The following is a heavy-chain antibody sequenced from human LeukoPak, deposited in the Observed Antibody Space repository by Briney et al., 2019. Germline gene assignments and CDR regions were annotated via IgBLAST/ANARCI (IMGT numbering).Heavy chain of an antibody. CDR3: VRLSRDENVYFDY. CDR2: IYPGDSDT. J-gene: IGHJ4*02. CDR1: GYSFTTYW. Sequence: GESLKISCKGSGYSFTTYWIGWVRQMPGKGLEWMGIIYPGDSDTKYRPSFQGQVTISADKSTRTAYLQWSTLKASDTAMYYCVRLSRDENVYFDYWGQGTLVTVSS. V-gene: IGHV5-51*01. D-gene: IGHD5-24*01.